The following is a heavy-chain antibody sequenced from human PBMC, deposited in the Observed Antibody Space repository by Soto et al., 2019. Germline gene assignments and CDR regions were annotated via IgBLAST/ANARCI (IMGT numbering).Heavy chain of an antibody. D-gene: IGHD6-13*01. CDR2: ISGSGSST. CDR1: GFTFSSYA. CDR3: ATSPRGIAAAGAPYFDF. J-gene: IGHJ4*02. V-gene: IGHV3-23*01. Sequence: GEALKISCAASGFTFSSYAMSWVRQAPGKGLEWVSAISGSGSSTYYADSVKGRFTISRDNSKNTLYLQMNSLRAEATAVYYFATSPRGIAAAGAPYFDFWGQGTLVTVSS.